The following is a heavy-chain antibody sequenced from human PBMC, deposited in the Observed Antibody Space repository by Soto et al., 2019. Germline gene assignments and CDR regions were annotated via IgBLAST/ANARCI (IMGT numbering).Heavy chain of an antibody. J-gene: IGHJ4*02. Sequence: EVRLLESGGGLVQPGGSLRLSCSASGFTFSKYAMTWVRQAPGKGLECVSGIYGSGAGIEYADSVKGRFTIARDNSRNTVYRQMDGLRADDTAVYYCAKDAVSGDGLWLMDHWGQGTLVTVSS. CDR2: IYGSGAGI. CDR3: AKDAVSGDGLWLMDH. V-gene: IGHV3-23*01. D-gene: IGHD2-21*02. CDR1: GFTFSKYA.